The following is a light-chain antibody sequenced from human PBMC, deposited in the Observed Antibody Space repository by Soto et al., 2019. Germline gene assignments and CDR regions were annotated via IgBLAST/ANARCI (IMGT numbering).Light chain of an antibody. J-gene: IGKJ1*01. CDR2: DVS. CDR3: QQYNSYPPT. V-gene: IGKV1-5*01. Sequence: QMSRSPCTLSASVEQRVTMPCRASQSISNWLAWYQKKPGEDPKILIYDVSSLESGVPSRFSGSGSGTEFNLTTSRLQTDDFATYYCQQYNSYPPTFGQGTKLEIK. CDR1: QSISNW.